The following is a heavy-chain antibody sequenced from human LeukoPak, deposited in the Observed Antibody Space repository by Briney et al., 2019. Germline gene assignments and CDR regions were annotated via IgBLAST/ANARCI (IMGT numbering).Heavy chain of an antibody. J-gene: IGHJ4*02. CDR2: IKQDGSEK. D-gene: IGHD6-6*01. V-gene: IGHV3-7*01. CDR1: GFTFSSYW. CDR3: ARDMGYSSSSAAFDY. Sequence: GGSLRLSCAASGFTFSSYWMSWVRQAPGKGLEWVANIKQDGSEKYYVDSVKGRFTISRDNAKNSLYLQMNSLRAEDTAVYYCARDMGYSSSSAAFDYWGQGTLVTVSS.